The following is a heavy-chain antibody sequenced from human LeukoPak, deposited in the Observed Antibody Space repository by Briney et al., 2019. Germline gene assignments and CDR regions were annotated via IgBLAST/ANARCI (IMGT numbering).Heavy chain of an antibody. D-gene: IGHD3-3*01. V-gene: IGHV1-69*13. CDR2: IIPIFGTA. Sequence: SVKVSCKASGGTFSSYAISWVRQAPGQGLEWMGGIIPIFGTANYAQKFQGRVTITADESTSTAYMELSSLRSEDTAVYYCAKWARFLEWLLHYFDYWGQGTLVTVSS. CDR3: AKWARFLEWLLHYFDY. CDR1: GGTFSSYA. J-gene: IGHJ4*02.